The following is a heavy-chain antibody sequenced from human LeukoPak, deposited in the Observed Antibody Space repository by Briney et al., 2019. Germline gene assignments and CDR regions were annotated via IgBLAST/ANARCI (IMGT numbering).Heavy chain of an antibody. V-gene: IGHV5-51*01. CDR1: GYSFTSYW. J-gene: IGHJ5*02. CDR3: ARLGGASGGLHDWFDP. CDR2: IYPGDSDT. Sequence: KRGESLKISCKGSGYSFTSYWIGWVRQMPGKGLEWMGIIYPGDSDTRYSPSFQGQVTISADKSISTAYLQWSSLKASDTAMYYCARLGGASGGLHDWFDPWGQGTLVTVSS. D-gene: IGHD4-11*01.